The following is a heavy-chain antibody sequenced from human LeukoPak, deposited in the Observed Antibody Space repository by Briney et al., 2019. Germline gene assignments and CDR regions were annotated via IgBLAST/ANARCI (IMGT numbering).Heavy chain of an antibody. V-gene: IGHV1-69*02. D-gene: IGHD4-11*01. Sequence: PVKVSCKASGGTFSSYTISWVRQAPGQGLEWMGRIIPILGIANYAQKFQGRVTITADKSTSTAYMELSSLRSEDTAVYYGARGLTTVTTDAFDIWGQGTMVTVSS. CDR2: IIPILGIA. J-gene: IGHJ3*02. CDR1: GGTFSSYT. CDR3: ARGLTTVTTDAFDI.